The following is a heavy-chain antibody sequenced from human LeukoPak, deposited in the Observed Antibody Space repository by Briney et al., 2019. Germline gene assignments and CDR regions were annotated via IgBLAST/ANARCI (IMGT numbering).Heavy chain of an antibody. CDR3: ARVSSGYSSREFDY. CDR1: GFTFSSYA. Sequence: GGSLRLSCAVSGFTFSSYAMSWFRQAPGKGLEWVSSISGSGDRTYYADSVKGRFTISRDNSKSMLYLQMNSLRAEDTAGYYCARVSSGYSSREFDYWGQGTLVTVSS. D-gene: IGHD6-13*01. J-gene: IGHJ4*02. V-gene: IGHV3-23*01. CDR2: ISGSGDRT.